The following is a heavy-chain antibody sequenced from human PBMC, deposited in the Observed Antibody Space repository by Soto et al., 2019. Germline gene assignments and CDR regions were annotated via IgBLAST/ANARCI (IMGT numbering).Heavy chain of an antibody. CDR1: GFTFSRYW. J-gene: IGHJ5*02. CDR2: INQDGGQT. CDR3: ASPPTNLDYDDDTWFDP. Sequence: GGSLRLSCVASGFTFSRYWMNLVRQAPGKGLEWVANINQDGGQTYYVDSVKGRFTISRNNAKNFLYLQMDSLRAEDTAVYYCASPPTNLDYDDDTWFDPWGQGTLVTVSS. D-gene: IGHD4-17*01. V-gene: IGHV3-7*01.